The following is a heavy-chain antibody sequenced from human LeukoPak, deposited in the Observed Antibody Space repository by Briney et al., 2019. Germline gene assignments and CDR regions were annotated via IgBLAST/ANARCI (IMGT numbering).Heavy chain of an antibody. CDR1: GGSISSGSYY. CDR3: ARVWDVGYSYGPFDI. Sequence: SETLSLTCTVSGGSISSGSYYWSWIRQPAGKGREWIGRIYTSGSTNYNPSLKSRVTISVDTSKNQFSLKLSSVTAADTAVYYCARVWDVGYSYGPFDIWGQGTMVTVSS. CDR2: IYTSGST. J-gene: IGHJ3*02. V-gene: IGHV4-61*02. D-gene: IGHD5-18*01.